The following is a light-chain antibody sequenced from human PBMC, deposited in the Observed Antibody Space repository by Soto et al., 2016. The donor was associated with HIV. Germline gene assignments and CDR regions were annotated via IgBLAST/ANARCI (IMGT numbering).Light chain of an antibody. CDR3: QQCNTYPYT. V-gene: IGKV1-5*03. J-gene: IGKJ2*01. CDR1: QSISTW. CDR2: QAS. Sequence: DIQMTQSPSTLSASVGDRVTIACRASQSISTWLAWYQQKPGKAPKLLIYQASSVESGVPSRFSGSGSGTEFTLTISSLQPDDFATYYCQQCNTYPYTFGQGPKLRSN.